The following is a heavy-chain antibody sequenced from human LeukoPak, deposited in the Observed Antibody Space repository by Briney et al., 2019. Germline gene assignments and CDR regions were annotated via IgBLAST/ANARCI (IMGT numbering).Heavy chain of an antibody. V-gene: IGHV3-23*01. D-gene: IGHD3-22*01. CDR2: VTASARRT. Sequence: GGSLRLSCAASGFTFSFYSMSWVRQAPGKGLEWVSTVTASARRTYYADSVQGRFTISRDNSNNTLSLQVNSLRADDTAVYHCAKWGFSDRSGANFHSWGQGTLVTVSS. CDR3: AKWGFSDRSGANFHS. J-gene: IGHJ4*02. CDR1: GFTFSFYS.